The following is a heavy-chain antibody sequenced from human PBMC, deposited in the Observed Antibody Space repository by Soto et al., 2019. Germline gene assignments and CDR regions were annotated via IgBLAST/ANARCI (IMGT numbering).Heavy chain of an antibody. D-gene: IGHD4-17*01. Sequence: ASVKVSCKASGYPFTDHYIHWLRQAPGQSLEWMGWINPYSGGTHFARKFQDRVTMARDTSVSTAYVELSSLKSDDTAVYFCARARGGDSGDYASLFDRWGQGNLVTVSS. V-gene: IGHV1-2*02. CDR3: ARARGGDSGDYASLFDR. CDR2: INPYSGGT. J-gene: IGHJ5*02. CDR1: GYPFTDHY.